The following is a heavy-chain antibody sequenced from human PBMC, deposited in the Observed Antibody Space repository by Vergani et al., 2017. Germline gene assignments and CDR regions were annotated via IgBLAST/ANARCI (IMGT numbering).Heavy chain of an antibody. D-gene: IGHD2-2*01. CDR1: GYTFTSYG. CDR3: ARDPEIVVVPAAPYYYYYYGMDV. Sequence: QVQLVQSGAEVKKPGASVKVSCTASGYTFTSYGISWVRQAPGQGLEWMGWISAYNGNTNYAQNLQGRVTMTTDTSKSTAYMELRSLRSDDTAVYYCARDPEIVVVPAAPYYYYYYGMDVWGQWTTVTVSS. V-gene: IGHV1-18*04. CDR2: ISAYNGNT. J-gene: IGHJ6*02.